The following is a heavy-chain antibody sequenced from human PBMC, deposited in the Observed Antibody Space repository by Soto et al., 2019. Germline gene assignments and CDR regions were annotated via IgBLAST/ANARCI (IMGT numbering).Heavy chain of an antibody. D-gene: IGHD2-15*01. J-gene: IGHJ3*02. Sequence: QVQLQESGPGLVKPSETLSLTCTVSGGSISSYYWSWIRQPPGKGLEWIGYIYYSGSTNYNPSLKSRVTISVDTSKNQFSLKLSSVTAADTAVYYCARGFNCSGGSCLKGAFDIWGQGTMVTVSS. V-gene: IGHV4-59*01. CDR2: IYYSGST. CDR1: GGSISSYY. CDR3: ARGFNCSGGSCLKGAFDI.